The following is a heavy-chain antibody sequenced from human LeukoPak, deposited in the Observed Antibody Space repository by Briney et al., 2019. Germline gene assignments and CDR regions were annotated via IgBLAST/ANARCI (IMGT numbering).Heavy chain of an antibody. CDR1: GFSFSTYA. J-gene: IGHJ4*02. CDR2: ISTTSSYI. D-gene: IGHD6-19*01. CDR3: AKVLSIAVAFDY. V-gene: IGHV3-21*01. Sequence: GGSLRLSCAASGFSFSTYAISWVRQAPGKGLEWVSCISTTSSYIFYADSVRGRFTISRDNAKNSLYLQMDSLRAEDTAEYYCAKVLSIAVAFDYWGQGTLVTVSS.